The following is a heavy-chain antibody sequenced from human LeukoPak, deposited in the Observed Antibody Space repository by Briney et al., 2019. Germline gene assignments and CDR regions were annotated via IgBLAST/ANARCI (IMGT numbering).Heavy chain of an antibody. D-gene: IGHD2-21*02. J-gene: IGHJ2*01. V-gene: IGHV4-39*01. CDR2: IYYSGST. CDR1: GGSISSSSYY. CDR3: AKYRSTVAGSYTYWYSDL. Sequence: PSETLSLTCTVSGGSISSSSYYWGWIRQPPGKGLEWIGSIYYSGSTYYNPSLKSRVTISVDTSKNQFSLKLSSVTAADTAVYYCAKYRSTVAGSYTYWYSDLWGRGTLVTVSS.